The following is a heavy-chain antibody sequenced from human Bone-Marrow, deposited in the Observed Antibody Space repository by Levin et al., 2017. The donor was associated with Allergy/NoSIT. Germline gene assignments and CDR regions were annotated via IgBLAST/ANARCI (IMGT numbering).Heavy chain of an antibody. Sequence: SETLSLTCAVDGGSFTGYFWTWIRQPPGKGLEWIGEINHSGSTKYNPSLTSRGPITVDTSKTEFSLNLSSVTAADTAVVYGARGGRWGFSYYFDYWGQGTRVTVSS. CDR1: GGSFTGYF. CDR2: INHSGST. CDR3: ARGGRWGFSYYFDY. J-gene: IGHJ4*02. V-gene: IGHV4-34*01. D-gene: IGHD1-26*01.